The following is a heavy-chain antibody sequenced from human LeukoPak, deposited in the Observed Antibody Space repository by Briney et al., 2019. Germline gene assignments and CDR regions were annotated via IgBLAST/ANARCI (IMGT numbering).Heavy chain of an antibody. CDR1: GFTFSRYE. CDR3: ASHGYCSSTSCHYYYGMDV. V-gene: IGHV3-48*03. Sequence: PGGSLRLSCAAFGFTFSRYEMNWLRQAPGKGLEWVSYISSSSSTINYADSVKGRFTISRDNAKNSLYLQMNSLRAEDTAVYYCASHGYCSSTSCHYYYGMDVWGQGTTVTVSS. J-gene: IGHJ6*02. D-gene: IGHD2-2*01. CDR2: ISSSSSTI.